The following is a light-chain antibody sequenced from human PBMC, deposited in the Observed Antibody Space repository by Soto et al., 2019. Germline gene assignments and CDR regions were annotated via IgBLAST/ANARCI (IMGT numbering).Light chain of an antibody. CDR3: AVWDDSLNGVI. J-gene: IGLJ2*01. V-gene: IGLV1-44*01. Sequence: QSVLTQPPSAAGTPGQRVTISCSGSDSNIGSNTVSWYHQVPGTAPRLLIYNHNQRPSGVPDRFSGSKSGTSGSLAISGLQSEDEGDYYCAVWDDSLNGVIFGGGTKLTVL. CDR1: DSNIGSNT. CDR2: NHN.